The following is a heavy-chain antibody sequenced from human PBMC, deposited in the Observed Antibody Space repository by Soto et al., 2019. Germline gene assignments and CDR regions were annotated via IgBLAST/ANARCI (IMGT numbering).Heavy chain of an antibody. J-gene: IGHJ5*02. CDR3: ARGPSTTNWFDP. Sequence: SETLSLTCTVSGGSVSSSSYYWGWIRQPPGKGLDWIGSIYYSGSAYYNPSLKSRVTISVDTSKNQFSLRLNSVTAADTAVYYCARGPSTTNWFDPWGRGTLVTVSS. V-gene: IGHV4-39*01. CDR1: GGSVSSSSYY. CDR2: IYYSGSA. D-gene: IGHD1-7*01.